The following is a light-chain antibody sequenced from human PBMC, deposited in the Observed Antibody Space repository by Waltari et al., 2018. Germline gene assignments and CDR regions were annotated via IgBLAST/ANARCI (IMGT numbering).Light chain of an antibody. V-gene: IGLV2-8*01. Sequence: QSALTQPPSASGSPGQSVTISCTGTSSDVGGYEYVSWYQRHPGKAPKLIIYEVTKRPSGVPDRFSGSKSGNTASLTVSGLQADDGADYFCCSYAGTSYVFGTGTTVTVL. CDR3: CSYAGTSYV. J-gene: IGLJ1*01. CDR2: EVT. CDR1: SSDVGGYEY.